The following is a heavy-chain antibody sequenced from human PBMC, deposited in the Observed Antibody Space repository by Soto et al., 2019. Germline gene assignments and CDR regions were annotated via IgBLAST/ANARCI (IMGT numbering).Heavy chain of an antibody. D-gene: IGHD3-10*01. J-gene: IGHJ6*02. Sequence: PSETLSLTCTVSGGSISSSSYYWGWIRQPPGKGLEWIGSIYYSGSTYYNPSLKSRVTISVDTSKNHFSLKLSSVTAADTAVYYCARQPFVEGYYYGMDVWGQGTTVTVSS. CDR3: ARQPFVEGYYYGMDV. CDR1: GGSISSSSYY. CDR2: IYYSGST. V-gene: IGHV4-39*01.